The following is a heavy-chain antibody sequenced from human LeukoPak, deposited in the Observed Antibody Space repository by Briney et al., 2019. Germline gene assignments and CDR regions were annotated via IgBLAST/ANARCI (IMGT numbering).Heavy chain of an antibody. V-gene: IGHV1-2*02. D-gene: IGHD2-2*03. CDR2: INPNSGGT. CDR3: ASGGYCSSTSCYGVLDY. CDR1: GYTFTSYD. J-gene: IGHJ4*02. Sequence: RASVKVSCKASGYTFTSYDINWVRQAPGQGLEWMGWINPNSGGTNYAQKFQGRVTMTRDTSISTAYMELSRLRSDDTAVYYCASGGYCSSTSCYGVLDYWGQGTLVTVSS.